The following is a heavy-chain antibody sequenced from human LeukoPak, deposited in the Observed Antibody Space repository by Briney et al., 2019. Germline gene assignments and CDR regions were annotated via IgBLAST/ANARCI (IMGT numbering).Heavy chain of an antibody. J-gene: IGHJ4*02. V-gene: IGHV3-23*01. D-gene: IGHD3-3*01. Sequence: GGSLRLPCAASGFSFSVYAMSWVRQAPGRGLEWVSSISGNSDRTYYANSVKGRFTISRENFRNTVHWEMRGLGAADTALYFCAKGGQDFDFWRFDYWGQGNLVIVSS. CDR1: GFSFSVYA. CDR3: AKGGQDFDFWRFDY. CDR2: ISGNSDRT.